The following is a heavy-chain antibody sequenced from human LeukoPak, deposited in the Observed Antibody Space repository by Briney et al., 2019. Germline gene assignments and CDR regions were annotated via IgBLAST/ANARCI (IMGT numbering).Heavy chain of an antibody. J-gene: IGHJ4*02. CDR1: GGSISSSSYY. CDR3: AREPTARDSSGSRGFAIDY. CDR2: IYYSGST. Sequence: PSETLSLTCTVSGGSISSSSYYWGWIRQPPGKGLEWIGSIYYSGSTYYNPSLKSRVTISVDTSKNQFSLKLSSVTAADTAVYYCAREPTARDSSGSRGFAIDYWGQGTLVTVSS. D-gene: IGHD3-22*01. V-gene: IGHV4-39*07.